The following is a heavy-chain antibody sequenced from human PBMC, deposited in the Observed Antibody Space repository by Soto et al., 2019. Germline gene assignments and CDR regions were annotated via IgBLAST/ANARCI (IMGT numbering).Heavy chain of an antibody. CDR3: ARPYSSSSWTGYGMDV. CDR1: GGTFSSYS. D-gene: IGHD6-6*01. CDR2: IIPIFGTA. Sequence: QVKLVQSGAEVKKPGSSVKVSCKASGGTFSSYSISWVRQAPGQGLEWMGGIIPIFGTANYAQKFQGRVTITADESTSTAYMELSSLRSEDTSVYYCARPYSSSSWTGYGMDVWGQGTTVTVSS. V-gene: IGHV1-69*01. J-gene: IGHJ6*02.